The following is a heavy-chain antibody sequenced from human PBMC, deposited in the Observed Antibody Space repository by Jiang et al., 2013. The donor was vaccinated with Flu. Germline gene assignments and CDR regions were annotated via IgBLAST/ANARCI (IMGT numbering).Heavy chain of an antibody. D-gene: IGHD3-10*01. CDR2: IYYSGST. V-gene: IGHV4-59*01. J-gene: IGHJ4*02. CDR3: ARAPYYNRFDY. Sequence: RLLKPSETLSLTCTVSGGSINSYYWHWIRQPPGKGLEWIGYIYYSGSTNYNSSLQSRVTISVDTSKNQFSLKLRSITAADTAVYYCARAPYYNRFDYWGQGTLVTVSS. CDR1: GGSINSYY.